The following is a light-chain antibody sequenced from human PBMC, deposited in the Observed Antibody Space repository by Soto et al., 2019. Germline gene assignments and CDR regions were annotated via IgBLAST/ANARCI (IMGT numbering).Light chain of an antibody. CDR2: GAS. CDR1: QSVSSN. CDR3: QQYNNWPPWT. J-gene: IGKJ1*01. V-gene: IGKV3-15*01. Sequence: EIVMTQSPATLSVSPAERATLSCRASQSVSSNLAWYQQKPGQATRLLIYGASTTATGIPARFSGSGSGTEFTLTISSLQSEDFAVYYCQQYNNWPPWTFGQGTMV.